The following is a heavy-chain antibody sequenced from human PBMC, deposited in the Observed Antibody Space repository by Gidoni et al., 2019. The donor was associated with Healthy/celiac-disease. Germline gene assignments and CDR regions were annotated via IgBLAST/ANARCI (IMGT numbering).Heavy chain of an antibody. CDR2: ISSSSSYI. V-gene: IGHV3-21*01. Sequence: EVQLVESGGGLVKPGGSLRLSCAASGFTFSSYSMNWVRQAPGKGLEWVSSISSSSSYIYYADSVKGRFTISRDNAKNSLYLQMNSLRAEDTAVYYCARDDPREMATDDIWGQGTMVTVSS. J-gene: IGHJ3*02. D-gene: IGHD5-12*01. CDR3: ARDDPREMATDDI. CDR1: GFTFSSYS.